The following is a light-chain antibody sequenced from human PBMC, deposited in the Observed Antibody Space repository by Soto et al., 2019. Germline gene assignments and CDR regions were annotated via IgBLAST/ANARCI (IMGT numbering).Light chain of an antibody. V-gene: IGLV2-14*01. J-gene: IGLJ1*01. Sequence: QSVLTQPASVSGCPGQSITISCTGTSSDVGGYNYVSWYQQHPGKAPKLMIYDVSNRPSGVSNRFSGSKSGNTASLTISGLQAEDEADYYCNSYTSSSTLNYVFGTGTKLTVL. CDR2: DVS. CDR1: SSDVGGYNY. CDR3: NSYTSSSTLNYV.